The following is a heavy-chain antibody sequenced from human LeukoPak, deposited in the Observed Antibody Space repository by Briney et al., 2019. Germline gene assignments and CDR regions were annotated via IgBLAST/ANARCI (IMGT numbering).Heavy chain of an antibody. CDR3: AELGITMIGGV. D-gene: IGHD3-10*02. J-gene: IGHJ6*04. V-gene: IGHV3-48*03. CDR1: GFTFSSYE. Sequence: GGSLRLSCAASGFTFSSYEMNWVRQAPGKGLEWVSYISSSGSTIYYADSVKGRFTISRDNAKNSLYLQMNTLRAEDTAVYYCAELGITMIGGVWGKGTTVTISS. CDR2: ISSSGSTI.